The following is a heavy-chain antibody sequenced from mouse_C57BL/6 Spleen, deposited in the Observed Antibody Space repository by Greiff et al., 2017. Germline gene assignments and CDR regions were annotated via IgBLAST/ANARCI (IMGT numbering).Heavy chain of an antibody. J-gene: IGHJ4*01. CDR3: AGGSSQYYYAMDY. D-gene: IGHD1-1*01. Sequence: EVQVVESGGGLVQPGGSLSLSCAASGFTFTDYYMSWVRQPPGKALEWLGFIRNKANGYTTEYSASVKGRFTISRDNSQSNLYLQMNALRAEDSATYYCAGGSSQYYYAMDYWGQGTSVTVSS. CDR2: IRNKANGYTT. V-gene: IGHV7-3*01. CDR1: GFTFTDYY.